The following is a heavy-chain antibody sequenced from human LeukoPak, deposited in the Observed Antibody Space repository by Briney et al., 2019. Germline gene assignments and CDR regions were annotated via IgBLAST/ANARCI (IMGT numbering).Heavy chain of an antibody. J-gene: IGHJ4*02. D-gene: IGHD2-15*01. CDR3: AKAPVTTCRGAFCYPFDY. Sequence: TGGSLRLSCAASGFTLSSYAMSWVRQAPGKGLDWVSAISDTGNTYHADSVKGRFTISRDSSKNTLFLQMNRLRPEDAAVYYCAKAPVTTCRGAFCYPFDYWGLGTLVTVSS. V-gene: IGHV3-23*01. CDR2: ISDTGNT. CDR1: GFTLSSYA.